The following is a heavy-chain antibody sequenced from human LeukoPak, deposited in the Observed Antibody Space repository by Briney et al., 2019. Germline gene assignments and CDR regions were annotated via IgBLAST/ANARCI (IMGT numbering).Heavy chain of an antibody. Sequence: SETLSLTCAVSGGSISSSNWWSWVRQPPGKGLEWIGEINHSGSTNRNPSLKSRVTVSVDKPENEFSLKLSSVTAADTAVYFCARLSSGSGYTYYFDSWGQGTLVIVSS. CDR1: GGSISSSNW. CDR2: INHSGST. J-gene: IGHJ4*02. V-gene: IGHV4-4*02. CDR3: ARLSSGSGYTYYFDS. D-gene: IGHD3-22*01.